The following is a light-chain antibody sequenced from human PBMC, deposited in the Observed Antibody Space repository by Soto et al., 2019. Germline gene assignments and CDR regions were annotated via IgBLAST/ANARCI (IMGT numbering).Light chain of an antibody. CDR1: QTISSW. CDR2: KAS. V-gene: IGKV1-5*03. Sequence: DIQMPQSPSTLSGSLGDRFTITCLAIQTISSWLAWYQQKPRKAPKLLIQKASTLKRGVPSRFSGSGSGTEFTLTISSLQPDDFATYYCQHYNSYSEAFGQGTKVDNK. CDR3: QHYNSYSEA. J-gene: IGKJ1*01.